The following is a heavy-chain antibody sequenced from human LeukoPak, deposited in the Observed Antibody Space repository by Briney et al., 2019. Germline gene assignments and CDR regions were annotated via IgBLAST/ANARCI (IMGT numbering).Heavy chain of an antibody. D-gene: IGHD6-19*01. CDR3: ARVVKYSSGPLTDLLPFYFDY. CDR2: ISSDGSNK. V-gene: IGHV3-30*04. Sequence: PGRSLRLSCAASTFTFSSYAMHWVRQAPGKGLEWVTVISSDGSNKYYADSVKGRFTISRDNSKNTLDLQMNSLRAEDTAVYYCARVVKYSSGPLTDLLPFYFDYWGQGTLVTVSS. J-gene: IGHJ4*02. CDR1: TFTFSSYA.